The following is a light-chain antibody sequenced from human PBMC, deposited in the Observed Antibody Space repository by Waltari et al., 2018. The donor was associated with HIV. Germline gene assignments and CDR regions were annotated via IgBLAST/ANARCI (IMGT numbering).Light chain of an antibody. CDR1: SSNIGSNY. Sequence: QSVLTQSPSASGTPGPRVTNSCSGSSSNIGSNYLYWYQQLPGTAPQLLLYWDNKRPSGVPDRFSGSKTGTSAALAISGLRSEDEAHYYCATWTDSLSGVVFGGGTKLRVL. CDR2: WDN. V-gene: IGLV1-47*01. J-gene: IGLJ2*01. CDR3: ATWTDSLSGVV.